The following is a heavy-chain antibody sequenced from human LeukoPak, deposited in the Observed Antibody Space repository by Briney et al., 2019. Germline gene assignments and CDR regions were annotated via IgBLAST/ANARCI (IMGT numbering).Heavy chain of an antibody. Sequence: PGGSLRLSCAASGFTFSSYWMSWVRQAPGKGLEWVAFIRYDGSNKYYADSVKGRITISRDNSKNTLYLQMNSLRAEDTAVYYCAKDRRDSSSWYSDYWGQGTLVTVSS. CDR2: IRYDGSNK. CDR1: GFTFSSYW. D-gene: IGHD6-13*01. CDR3: AKDRRDSSSWYSDY. V-gene: IGHV3-30*02. J-gene: IGHJ4*02.